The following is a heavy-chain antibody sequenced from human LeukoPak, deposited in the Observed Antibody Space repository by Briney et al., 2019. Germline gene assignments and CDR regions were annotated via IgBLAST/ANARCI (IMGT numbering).Heavy chain of an antibody. CDR1: GFTFSESW. V-gene: IGHV3-7*01. D-gene: IGHD7-27*01. J-gene: IGHJ6*02. Sequence: GGSLRLSCVTSGFTFSESWMSWVRQAPGKGLEWVADIKEDGSQKDYVDSVKGRFTISRGNAKNSLYLQMDSLRAEDTAVYYCATYSNWVAGDVWGQGTTVSVSS. CDR3: ATYSNWVAGDV. CDR2: IKEDGSQK.